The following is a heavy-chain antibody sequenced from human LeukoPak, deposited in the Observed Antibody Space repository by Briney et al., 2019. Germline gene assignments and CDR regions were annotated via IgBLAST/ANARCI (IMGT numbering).Heavy chain of an antibody. J-gene: IGHJ4*02. CDR3: VRGQEWPPST. D-gene: IGHD1-1*01. CDR2: INHRGST. CDR1: GGSLRGYY. Sequence: SEALSLTCALSGGSLRGYYWRWIREPPGKGLGWGGEINHRGSTNYNPSLKSRVTISVDTSKNQLYLNMRSATAASTGVYYCVRGQEWPPSTWGKGTLVTVS. V-gene: IGHV4-34*01.